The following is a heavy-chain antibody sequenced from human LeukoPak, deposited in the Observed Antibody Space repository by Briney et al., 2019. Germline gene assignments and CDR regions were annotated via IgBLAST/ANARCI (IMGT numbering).Heavy chain of an antibody. CDR2: INHSGST. CDR1: GGSFSGYY. J-gene: IGHJ4*02. CDR3: ARAPSGIDY. Sequence: SETLSLTCAVYGGSFSGYYWSWIRQPPGKGLEWIGEINHSGSTNYNPSLKSRVTISVDKSKNQFSLKLSSVTAADTAVYYCARAPSGIDYWGQGTLVTVSS. V-gene: IGHV4-34*01.